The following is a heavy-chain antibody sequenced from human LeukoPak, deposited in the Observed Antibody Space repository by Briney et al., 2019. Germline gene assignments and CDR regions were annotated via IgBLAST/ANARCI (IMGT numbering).Heavy chain of an antibody. D-gene: IGHD6-19*01. CDR3: ARDRRASSSGWFHDAFDI. V-gene: IGHV4-59*01. CDR1: GGSISSYY. J-gene: IGHJ3*02. CDR2: IYYSGST. Sequence: SETLSLTCTVSGGSISSYYWSWIRQPPGKGLDWIGYIYYSGSTNYNPSLKSRVTISVDTSKNQFSLKLSSVTAADTAVYYCARDRRASSSGWFHDAFDIWGQGTMVTVSS.